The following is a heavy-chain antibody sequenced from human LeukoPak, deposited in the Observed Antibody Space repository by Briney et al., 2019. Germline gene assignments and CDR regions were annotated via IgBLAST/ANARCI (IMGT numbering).Heavy chain of an antibody. J-gene: IGHJ6*02. CDR1: GGSISSYY. CDR2: IYYSGST. V-gene: IGHV4-59*01. Sequence: SETLSLTCTVSGGSISSYYWSWTRQPPGKGLEWIGYIYYSGSTNYNPSLKSRVTISVDTSKNQFSLKLSSVTAADTAVYYCARTDTAMAYYYYGMDVWGQGTTVTVSS. D-gene: IGHD5-18*01. CDR3: ARTDTAMAYYYYGMDV.